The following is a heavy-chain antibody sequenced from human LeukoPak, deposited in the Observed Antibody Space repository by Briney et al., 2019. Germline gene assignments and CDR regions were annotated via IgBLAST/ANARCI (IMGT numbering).Heavy chain of an antibody. J-gene: IGHJ4*02. V-gene: IGHV3-64D*09. Sequence: GGPRRLSCSASGFTFSTSAMHWVRKAPGKGLEYVSFITYNGGSTYNADSVKGRFTISRDNSRNTLYLQMSSLRAEDTAVYHCVKDGGMATIFDFWGQGTLVTVSS. CDR1: GFTFSTSA. CDR3: VKDGGMATIFDF. CDR2: ITYNGGST. D-gene: IGHD5-24*01.